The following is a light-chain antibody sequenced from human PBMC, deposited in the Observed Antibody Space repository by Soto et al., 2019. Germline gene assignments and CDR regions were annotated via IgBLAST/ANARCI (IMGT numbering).Light chain of an antibody. Sequence: QSALTQPPSASGSPGQSVTISCTGTSSDVGGYNYVSWYQQHPGKAPKLMIYEVSKRPSGVPDRFSGSKSGNTASLTVSGLQAEDEADYYCSSSAGSLYVFATGTKLTVL. J-gene: IGLJ1*01. V-gene: IGLV2-8*01. CDR3: SSSAGSLYV. CDR2: EVS. CDR1: SSDVGGYNY.